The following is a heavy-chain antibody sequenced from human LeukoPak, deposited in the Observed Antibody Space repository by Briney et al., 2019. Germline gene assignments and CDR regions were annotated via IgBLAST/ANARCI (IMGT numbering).Heavy chain of an antibody. J-gene: IGHJ4*02. CDR3: ARGFPYYYDSSGYYLYYFDY. D-gene: IGHD3-22*01. Sequence: ETLSLTCTVSGGSISSSSYYWGWIRQPPGKGLEWIGSIYYSGSTYYNPSLKSRVTISVDTSENQFSLKLSSVTAADTAVYYCARGFPYYYDSSGYYLYYFDYWGQGTLVTVSS. V-gene: IGHV4-39*01. CDR1: GGSISSSSYY. CDR2: IYYSGST.